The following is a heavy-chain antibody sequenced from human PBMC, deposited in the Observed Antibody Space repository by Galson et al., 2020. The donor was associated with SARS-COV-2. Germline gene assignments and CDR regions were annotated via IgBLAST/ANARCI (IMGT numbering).Heavy chain of an antibody. CDR3: ARDGGYDFWSGYYSGAFDL. D-gene: IGHD3-3*01. V-gene: IGHV1-18*01. CDR1: GYTFTSSR. J-gene: IGHJ3*01. CDR2: ISPYSGNT. Sequence: ASVKVSCKASGYTFTSSRDSWVRQAPGQGLEWMGWISPYSGNTINAQKFQGRATMTTDTSTSIAYKELRSLRSDDTAVYYCARDGGYDFWSGYYSGAFDLWGQGTMGTVSS.